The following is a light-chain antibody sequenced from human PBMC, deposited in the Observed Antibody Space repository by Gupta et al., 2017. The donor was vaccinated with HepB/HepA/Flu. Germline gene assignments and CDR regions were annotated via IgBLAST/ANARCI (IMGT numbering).Light chain of an antibody. CDR1: QSVSSY. Sequence: EIVLTQSPATLSLSPGERATLSCRAIQSVSSYLAWYQQKPGQAPRLLIYDASNSATRIPARFSGSGYGTDVTLTISSRELEDFAGYYCQQLSNWPPYTFGQGTKLEIK. V-gene: IGKV3-11*01. CDR3: QQLSNWPPYT. CDR2: DAS. J-gene: IGKJ2*01.